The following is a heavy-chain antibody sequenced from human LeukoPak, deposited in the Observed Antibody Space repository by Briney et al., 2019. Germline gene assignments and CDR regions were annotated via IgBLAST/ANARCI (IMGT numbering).Heavy chain of an antibody. D-gene: IGHD6-19*01. CDR3: ARDLVVAGLFWFDP. J-gene: IGHJ5*02. CDR1: GFTFSSYW. V-gene: IGHV3-7*01. Sequence: GGSLRLSCAASGFTFSSYWMSWVRQAPGKGLEWVANIKQDGSEKYYVDSVKGRFTISRDNAKNSLYLQMNSLRAEDTAVYYCARDLVVAGLFWFDPWGQGTLVTVSS. CDR2: IKQDGSEK.